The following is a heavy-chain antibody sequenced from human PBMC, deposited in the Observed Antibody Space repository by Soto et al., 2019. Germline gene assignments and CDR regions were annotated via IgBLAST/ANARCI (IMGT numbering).Heavy chain of an antibody. CDR2: IWYDGSNK. J-gene: IGHJ3*02. V-gene: IGHV3-33*01. CDR1: GFTFSDYG. CDR3: ARVVTRIADAFDI. D-gene: IGHD4-4*01. Sequence: GGSLRLSCAASGFTFSDYGMHWVRQAPGRGLEWVAVIWYDGSNKYYADSVKGRFTISRDNSKNTLYLQMNSLRAEDTAVYYCARVVTRIADAFDIWGQGTMVTVSS.